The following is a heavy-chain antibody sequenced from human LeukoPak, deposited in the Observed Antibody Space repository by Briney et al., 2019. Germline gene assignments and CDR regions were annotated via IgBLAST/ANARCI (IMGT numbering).Heavy chain of an antibody. Sequence: SETLSLTCTVSGGSISSYYWSWIRQPPGKGLEWIGEINHSGSTNYNPSLKSRVTISVDTSKNQFSLKLSSVTAADTAVYYCARGPSEYSSSSFFFWGQGTLVTVSS. CDR1: GGSISSYY. V-gene: IGHV4-34*01. CDR3: ARGPSEYSSSSFFF. CDR2: INHSGST. J-gene: IGHJ4*02. D-gene: IGHD6-6*01.